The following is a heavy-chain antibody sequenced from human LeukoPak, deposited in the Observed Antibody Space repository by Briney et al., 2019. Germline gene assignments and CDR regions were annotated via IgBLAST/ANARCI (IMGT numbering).Heavy chain of an antibody. V-gene: IGHV3-48*03. J-gene: IGHJ4*02. Sequence: GRSLRLSCVASGFTFKTYHMNWVRQAPGKGLEWRSGITSGASVIYYADSVKGRFTICREDAKNSVFLQMSGLTVDDTAVYYCARKRIADLGDETSFGGTPFDSWGQGTLVIVSS. CDR2: ITSGASVI. D-gene: IGHD3-16*01. CDR3: ARKRIADLGDETSFGGTPFDS. CDR1: GFTFKTYH.